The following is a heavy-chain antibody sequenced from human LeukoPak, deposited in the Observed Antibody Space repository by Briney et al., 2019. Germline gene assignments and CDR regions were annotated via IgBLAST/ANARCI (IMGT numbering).Heavy chain of an antibody. J-gene: IGHJ6*02. CDR1: GYTFTSYA. CDR2: INTNTGNP. CDR3: ARQRVSPPYYYYGMDV. D-gene: IGHD6-13*01. Sequence: ASVKVSCKASGYTFTSYAMNWVRQAPGQGLEWMGWINTNTGNPTYAQGFTGRFVFSLDTSVSTAYLQISSLKAEDTAVYYCARQRVSPPYYYYGMDVWGQGTTVTVSS. V-gene: IGHV7-4-1*02.